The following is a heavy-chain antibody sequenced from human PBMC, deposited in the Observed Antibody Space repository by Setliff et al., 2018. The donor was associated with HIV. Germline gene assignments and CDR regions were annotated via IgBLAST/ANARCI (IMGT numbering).Heavy chain of an antibody. Sequence: ETLSLTCNVSGGSIRRSDYSWGWIRQPPGKGLEWIGDIYYSGSSHYNPSLKSRVTVSVDTSRNQFSLRLSSVTAADTAVYYCARRPSPYYYYDSSGYSGGNVDYWGRGTLVTVSS. CDR3: ARRPSPYYYYDSSGYSGGNVDY. CDR2: IYYSGSS. J-gene: IGHJ4*02. CDR1: GGSIRRSDYS. V-gene: IGHV4-39*01. D-gene: IGHD3-22*01.